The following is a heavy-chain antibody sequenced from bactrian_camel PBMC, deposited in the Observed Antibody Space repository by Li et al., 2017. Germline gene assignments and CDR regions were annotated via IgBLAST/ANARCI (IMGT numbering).Heavy chain of an antibody. CDR3: AAGFGNWGPNPLGEEEYYY. CDR2: IWNGGGRT. Sequence: QVQLVESGGGSVEAGGSLTLSCQFSGSGNGNKCVGWARQAPGKNREGVAVIWNGGGRTWYGDPVKGRFTIIKDIPKDILTLQMRSLEPEDTGMYYCAAGFGNWGPNPLGEEEYYYWGQGTQVTVS. J-gene: IGHJ4*01. V-gene: IGHV3S1*01. CDR1: GSGNGNKC. D-gene: IGHD7*01.